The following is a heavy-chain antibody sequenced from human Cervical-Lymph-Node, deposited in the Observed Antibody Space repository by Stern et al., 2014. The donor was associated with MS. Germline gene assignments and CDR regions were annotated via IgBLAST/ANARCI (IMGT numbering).Heavy chain of an antibody. D-gene: IGHD1-1*01. Sequence: EVQLVESGGGVIQPGGSLRLSCTASGFTVSRDHMTWVRQAPGKGLECVSLITNVGSTFYTDSVKGGFTISRDDSKNTVYLHMTSLRAEDTAMYYCARDTSSPERSDWWGQGTLVTVSS. CDR2: ITNVGST. CDR1: GFTVSRDH. V-gene: IGHV3-53*01. J-gene: IGHJ4*02. CDR3: ARDTSSPERSDW.